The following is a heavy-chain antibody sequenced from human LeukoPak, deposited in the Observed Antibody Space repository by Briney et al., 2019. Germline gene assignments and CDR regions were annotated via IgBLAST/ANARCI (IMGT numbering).Heavy chain of an antibody. CDR2: ISSSGSTI. CDR3: ARGIYVGAYYYYYGMDV. V-gene: IGHV3-48*03. D-gene: IGHD1-26*01. CDR1: GFTFSSYE. Sequence: PGGSLRLSCAASGFTFSSYEMNWVRQAPGKGLEWVSYISSSGSTIYYADSEKGRFTISRDNAKNSLYLQMNSLRAEDTAVYYCARGIYVGAYYYYYGMDVWGQGTTVTVSS. J-gene: IGHJ6*02.